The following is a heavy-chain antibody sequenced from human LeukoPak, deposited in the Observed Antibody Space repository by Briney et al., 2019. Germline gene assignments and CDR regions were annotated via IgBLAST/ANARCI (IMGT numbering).Heavy chain of an antibody. CDR1: GFTFSGSA. CDR2: IRSKANSYAT. CDR3: TRPRDTAMATYYYYYMDV. V-gene: IGHV3-73*01. D-gene: IGHD5-18*01. Sequence: GGSLRLSCAASGFTFSGSAMHWVRQASGKGLEWVGRIRSKANSYATAYAASVKGRFTISRDDSKNTAYLQMNSLKTEDTAVYYCTRPRDTAMATYYYYYMDVWGKGTTVTVSS. J-gene: IGHJ6*03.